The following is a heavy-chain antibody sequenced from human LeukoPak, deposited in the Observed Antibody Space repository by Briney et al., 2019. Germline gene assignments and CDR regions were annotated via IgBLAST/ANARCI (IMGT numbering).Heavy chain of an antibody. CDR2: IYHSGST. D-gene: IGHD6-13*01. Sequence: SQTLSLTCTVSGGSISSGGYYWSWIRQPPGKGLEWIGYIYHSGSTYYNPSLKSRVTISVDRSKNQFSLKLSSVTAADTAVYYCARDITENRDGYSSSWYGIDYWGQGTLVTVSS. J-gene: IGHJ4*02. CDR1: GGSISSGGYY. V-gene: IGHV4-30-2*01. CDR3: ARDITENRDGYSSSWYGIDY.